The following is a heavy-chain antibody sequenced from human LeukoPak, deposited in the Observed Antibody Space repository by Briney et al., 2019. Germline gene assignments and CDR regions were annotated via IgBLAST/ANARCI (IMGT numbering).Heavy chain of an antibody. CDR1: GFTFSSYA. J-gene: IGHJ3*02. CDR2: ISYDGSNK. CDR3: ARVRDTASLAFDI. Sequence: GGSLRLSCAASGFTFSSYAMHWVRQAPGKGLEWVAVISYDGSNKYYADSVKGRFTISRDNSKNTLYLQMNSLRAEDTAVYYCARVRDTASLAFDIWGQGTMVTVSS. D-gene: IGHD5-18*01. V-gene: IGHV3-30-3*01.